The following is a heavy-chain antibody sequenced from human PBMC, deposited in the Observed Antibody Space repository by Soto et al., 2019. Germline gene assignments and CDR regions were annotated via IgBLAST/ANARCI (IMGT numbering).Heavy chain of an antibody. D-gene: IGHD3-16*01. CDR2: ISFDGNNK. CDR3: GSDRRFGNGYSLGFDY. CDR1: GFTFSSYN. Sequence: QVQLVESGGGVVQPGRSLRLSCAASGFTFSSYNMHWVRQAPGKGLEWVAFISFDGNNKYYADSVKDRFTVSRDNSKNTLYVQMNGLITEDTALYYCGSDRRFGNGYSLGFDYWGQGTLVTVSS. J-gene: IGHJ4*02. V-gene: IGHV3-30-3*01.